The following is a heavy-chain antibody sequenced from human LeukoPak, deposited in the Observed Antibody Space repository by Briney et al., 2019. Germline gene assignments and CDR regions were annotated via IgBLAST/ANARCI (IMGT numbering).Heavy chain of an antibody. D-gene: IGHD3-10*01. J-gene: IGHJ4*02. CDR3: ASELLWFGGRRLLDY. CDR2: IIPIFGTA. Sequence: ASVKVSCKASGGTFSSYAISWVRQAPGQGLEWVGGIIPIFGTANYAQKFQGRVTITADKSTSTAYMELSSLRSEDTAVYYCASELLWFGGRRLLDYWGQGTLVTVSS. CDR1: GGTFSSYA. V-gene: IGHV1-69*06.